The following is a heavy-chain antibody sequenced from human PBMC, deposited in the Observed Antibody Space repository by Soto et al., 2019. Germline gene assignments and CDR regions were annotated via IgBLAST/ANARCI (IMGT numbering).Heavy chain of an antibody. CDR2: ISYDGSNK. CDR1: GFTFSSYA. V-gene: IGHV3-30-3*01. D-gene: IGHD5-12*01. J-gene: IGHJ4*02. CDR3: ARAFIVALDY. Sequence: QVQLVESGGGVVQPGRSLRLSCAASGFTFSSYAMHWVRQAPGKGLEWVAVISYDGSNKYYADSVKGRFTISRDNSKNTLYLQMNSLRAEDTAVCYCARAFIVALDYWGQGTLVTVSS.